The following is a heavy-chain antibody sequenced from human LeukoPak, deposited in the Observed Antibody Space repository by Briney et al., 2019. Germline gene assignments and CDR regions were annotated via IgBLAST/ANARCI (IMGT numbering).Heavy chain of an antibody. CDR3: ARTKYYYDSSGYPPPFDY. CDR1: GGSFSGYY. J-gene: IGHJ4*02. V-gene: IGHV4-34*01. D-gene: IGHD3-22*01. Sequence: PSETLSLTCAVYGGSFSGYYWSWIRQPPGKWLEWIGEINHSGSTNYNPSLKSRVTISVDTSKNQFSLKLSSVTAADTAVYYSARTKYYYDSSGYPPPFDYWGQGTLVTVSS. CDR2: INHSGST.